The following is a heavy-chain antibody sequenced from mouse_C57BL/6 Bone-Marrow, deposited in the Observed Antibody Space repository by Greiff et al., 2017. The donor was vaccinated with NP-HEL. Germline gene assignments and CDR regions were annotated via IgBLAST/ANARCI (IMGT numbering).Heavy chain of an antibody. Sequence: QVQLQQSGAELARPGASVKLSCKASGFTFTSYGITWVKQRTGQGLEWIGEIYPRSGNTYYNEKFKGKSTLTADKSSSTAYMELRSLTSEDTAVYFCAHYYGSSRFDYWGQGTTLTVSS. CDR2: IYPRSGNT. V-gene: IGHV1-81*01. J-gene: IGHJ2*01. CDR1: GFTFTSYG. D-gene: IGHD1-1*01. CDR3: AHYYGSSRFDY.